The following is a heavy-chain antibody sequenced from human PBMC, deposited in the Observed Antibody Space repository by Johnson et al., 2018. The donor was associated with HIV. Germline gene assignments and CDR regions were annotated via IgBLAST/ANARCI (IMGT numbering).Heavy chain of an antibody. V-gene: IGHV3-30-3*01. J-gene: IGHJ3*02. D-gene: IGHD6-13*01. CDR2: LSYDGSNK. CDR1: GFTFSRYP. CDR3: AYSSSWAAGAFDI. Sequence: QVQLVESGGGVVQPGRSLRLSCAASGFTFSRYPLHWVRQAPGKGLEWVAVLSYDGSNKFYTDSVKGRFSISRDNSKNTLYLQMNSLRAEDTALYYWAYSSSWAAGAFDIWGQGTMVTVSS.